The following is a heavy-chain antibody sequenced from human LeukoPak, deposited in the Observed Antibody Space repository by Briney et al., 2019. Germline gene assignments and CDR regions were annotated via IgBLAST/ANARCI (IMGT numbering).Heavy chain of an antibody. D-gene: IGHD1-26*01. J-gene: IGHJ4*02. CDR2: INHSGST. CDR3: ARGSGSYYNFDY. Sequence: PSETLSLTCAVYGGSFSGYYWSWIRQLPGKGLEWIGEINHSGSTNYNPSLKSRVTISVDTSKNQSSLKLSSVTAADTAVYYCARGSGSYYNFDYWGQGTLVTVSS. V-gene: IGHV4-34*01. CDR1: GGSFSGYY.